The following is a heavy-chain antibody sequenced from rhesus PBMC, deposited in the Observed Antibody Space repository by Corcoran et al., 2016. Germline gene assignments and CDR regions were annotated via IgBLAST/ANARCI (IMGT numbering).Heavy chain of an antibody. CDR3: ARDHCTSTTCYAFYFDY. V-gene: IGHV4-93*01. J-gene: IGHJ4*01. Sequence: QVQLQESGPAVVKPSETLSLTCAVSGGSISSSNWWSWIRQSPGKGLEWIGGIYGSGGSTENNPSLKSRVTSSKDTSKNQFSLKLSSVTAADTAVYYCARDHCTSTTCYAFYFDYWGQGVLVTVSS. CDR1: GGSISSSNW. D-gene: IGHD2-2*01. CDR2: IYGSGGST.